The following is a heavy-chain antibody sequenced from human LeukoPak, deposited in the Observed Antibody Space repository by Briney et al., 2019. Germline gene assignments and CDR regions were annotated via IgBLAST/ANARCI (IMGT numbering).Heavy chain of an antibody. CDR1: GFTFSSYS. D-gene: IGHD5-18*01. V-gene: IGHV3-21*01. J-gene: IGHJ6*02. CDR2: IISSSSYI. CDR3: ARDGRATAMRYYYYYGMDV. Sequence: GGSLRLSCAASGFTFSSYSMNWVRQAPGKGLEWVSSIISSSSYIYYADSVKGRFTISRDNAKNSLYLQMNSVRAEDTAVYYCARDGRATAMRYYYYYGMDVWGQGTTVTVSS.